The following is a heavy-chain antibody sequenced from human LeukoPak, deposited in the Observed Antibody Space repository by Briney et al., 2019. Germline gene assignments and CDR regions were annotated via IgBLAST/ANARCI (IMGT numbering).Heavy chain of an antibody. Sequence: GESLKISCKGSGYSFTSYWIGWVRQMPGKGLEWMGIIYPGDSDTRYSPSFQGRVTISADKSISTAYLQWSSLKASDTAMYYCARLPLTTVTTLGFDYWGQGTLVTVSS. D-gene: IGHD4-17*01. CDR1: GYSFTSYW. CDR3: ARLPLTTVTTLGFDY. J-gene: IGHJ4*02. V-gene: IGHV5-51*01. CDR2: IYPGDSDT.